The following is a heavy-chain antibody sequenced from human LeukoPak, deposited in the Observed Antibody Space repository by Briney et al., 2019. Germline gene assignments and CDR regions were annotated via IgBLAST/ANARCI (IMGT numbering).Heavy chain of an antibody. CDR1: GYSISGGYY. D-gene: IGHD5-18*01. CDR3: ARAFVGYHFDY. Sequence: SETLSLTCTVSGYSISGGYYWDWIRQHAGKGLEWIGYIYYSGSTYYNPSLKSRVTISVDTSKNQFSLNLSSGTAADTAVYYCARAFVGYHFDYWGQGTLVTVSS. CDR2: IYYSGST. V-gene: IGHV4-31*03. J-gene: IGHJ4*02.